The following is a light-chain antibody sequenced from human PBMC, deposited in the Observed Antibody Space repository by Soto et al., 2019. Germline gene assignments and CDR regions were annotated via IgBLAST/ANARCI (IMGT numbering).Light chain of an antibody. Sequence: QSVLIQPLSASGTPGQRVTISCSGSSSNIGSHFVFWYQQLPGMAPKVLIHRDNQRPSGVPDRFSGSKSATSASLTISGLRSEDEAEYFCAAWDDSLGGSYVFGTGTKVTVL. CDR1: SSNIGSHF. CDR3: AAWDDSLGGSYV. CDR2: RDN. J-gene: IGLJ1*01. V-gene: IGLV1-47*01.